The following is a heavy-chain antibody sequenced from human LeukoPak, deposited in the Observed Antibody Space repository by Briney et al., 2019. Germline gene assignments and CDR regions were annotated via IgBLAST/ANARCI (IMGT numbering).Heavy chain of an antibody. CDR3: AKVSYCSGGSCYSVGSMDV. Sequence: GGSLRLSCAASGFTFSSYGMHWVRQAPGKGLEWVAVIWYDGSNKYYADSVKGRFTISRDNSKNTLYRQMNSLRAEDTAVYYCAKVSYCSGGSCYSVGSMDVWGKGTTVTVSS. J-gene: IGHJ6*03. D-gene: IGHD2-15*01. CDR2: IWYDGSNK. V-gene: IGHV3-33*06. CDR1: GFTFSSYG.